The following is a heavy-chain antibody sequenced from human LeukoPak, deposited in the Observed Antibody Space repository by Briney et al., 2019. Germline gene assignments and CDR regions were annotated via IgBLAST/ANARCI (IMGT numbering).Heavy chain of an antibody. D-gene: IGHD1-7*01. Sequence: PSETLSLTCTVSGGSISSSSYYWGWIRQPPGKGLEWIGSIYYSGSTYYNPSLKSRVTISVDTSKNQFSLKLSSVTAADTAVYYCATLNWNYSRDYWGQGTLVTVSS. V-gene: IGHV4-39*01. CDR1: GGSISSSSYY. CDR3: ATLNWNYSRDY. CDR2: IYYSGST. J-gene: IGHJ4*02.